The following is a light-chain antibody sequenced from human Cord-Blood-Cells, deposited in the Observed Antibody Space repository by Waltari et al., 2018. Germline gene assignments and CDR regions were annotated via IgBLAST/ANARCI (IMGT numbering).Light chain of an antibody. CDR1: SSDVGGYNY. CDR2: EVS. J-gene: IGLJ1*01. Sequence: QSALTQPASVSGSPGQSITISCTGTSSDVGGYNYVSWYQQHPGKAPNLMIYEVSNRPSGVSNSFSGSKSGNTASLTISGLQAEDEADYYCSSYTSSSTLVFGTGTKVTVL. V-gene: IGLV2-14*01. CDR3: SSYTSSSTLV.